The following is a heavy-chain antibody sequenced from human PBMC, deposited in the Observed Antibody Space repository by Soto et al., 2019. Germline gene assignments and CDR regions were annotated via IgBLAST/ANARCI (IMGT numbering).Heavy chain of an antibody. V-gene: IGHV3-23*01. J-gene: IGHJ4*02. CDR1: GFTFSSYA. D-gene: IGHD6-13*01. CDR2: ISGSGGST. CDR3: AKTEVHLHSISSYPCVY. Sequence: PGGSLRLSCAASGFTFSSYAMSWVRQAPVKRLEWVSAISGSGGSTYYADSVKGRFTISRDNSKNTLYLQMNSLRAEDTAVYYCAKTEVHLHSISSYPCVYWGQGTLVTDSS.